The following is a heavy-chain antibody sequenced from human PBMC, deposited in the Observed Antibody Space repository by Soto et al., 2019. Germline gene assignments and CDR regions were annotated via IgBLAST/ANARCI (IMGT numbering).Heavy chain of an antibody. CDR2: INSDGSST. V-gene: IGHV3-74*01. CDR1: GFTFSSYW. D-gene: IGHD3-3*01. Sequence: PGGSLRLSCAASGFTFSSYWMHWVRQAPGKGLVWVSRINSDGSSTSYADSVKGRFTISRDNAKNTLYLQMNSLRAEDTAVYYCARVGEYYDFWSGYPYYYYGMDVWGQGTTVTVSS. CDR3: ARVGEYYDFWSGYPYYYYGMDV. J-gene: IGHJ6*02.